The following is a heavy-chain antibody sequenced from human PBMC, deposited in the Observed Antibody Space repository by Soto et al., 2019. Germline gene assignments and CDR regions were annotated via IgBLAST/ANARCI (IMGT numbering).Heavy chain of an antibody. CDR2: IYHSGST. V-gene: IGHV4-59*01. J-gene: IGHJ4*02. CDR1: GGSISSYY. D-gene: IGHD4-17*01. CDR3: ARGRVTPVHSLDS. Sequence: QVQLQESGPGLVKPSETLSLTCTVSGGSISSYYWSWIRQPPGKALEWIGYIYHSGSTNYNPSLKCRATIPEDTPKNHFSLRRSSVPAADTAVYYCARGRVTPVHSLDSGGRGPLVTVSS.